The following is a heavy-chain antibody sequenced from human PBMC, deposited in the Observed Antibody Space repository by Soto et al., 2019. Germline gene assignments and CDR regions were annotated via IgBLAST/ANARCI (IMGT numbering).Heavy chain of an antibody. J-gene: IGHJ3*02. V-gene: IGHV1-46*02. CDR1: GYTFNTYY. CDR3: ARVKDVGSGIEKYVAFDI. D-gene: IGHD1-26*01. Sequence: ASVKVSCKASGYTFNTYYIHWVRQAPGQGLEWLGIIDPGDATTSYSRKFQGRVTMTGDTSANIVYMDLSSLRSEDTAVYYCARVKDVGSGIEKYVAFDIWGKGTMVTVSS. CDR2: IDPGDATT.